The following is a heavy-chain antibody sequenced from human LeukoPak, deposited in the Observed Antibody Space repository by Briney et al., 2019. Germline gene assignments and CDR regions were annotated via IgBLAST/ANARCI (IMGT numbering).Heavy chain of an antibody. CDR2: ISGSSKTI. D-gene: IGHD2/OR15-2a*01. CDR1: GFTFSHFS. CDR3: ARDSGNYIDY. Sequence: GGSLRLSCTASGFTFSHFSMNWVRLAPGKGLQWVSFISGSSKTIYYGDSVKGRFTISRDNAKNSLYLQMNGLRGEDAALYFCARDSGNYIDYWGQGTQVVVSS. V-gene: IGHV3-48*01. J-gene: IGHJ4*01.